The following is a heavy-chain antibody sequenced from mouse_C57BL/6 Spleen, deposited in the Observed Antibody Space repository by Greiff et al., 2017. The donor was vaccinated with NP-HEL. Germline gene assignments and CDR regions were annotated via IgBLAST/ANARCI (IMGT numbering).Heavy chain of an antibody. V-gene: IGHV5-4*03. D-gene: IGHD1-1*01. CDR2: ISDGGSYT. CDR3: ARGGFTTVGYFDY. Sequence: DVMLVESGGGLVKPGGSLKLSCAASGFTFSSYAMSWVRQTPEKRLEWVATISDGGSYTYYPDNVKGRFTISRDNAKNNLYLQMSHLKSEDTAMYYCARGGFTTVGYFDYWGQGTTLTVSS. CDR1: GFTFSSYA. J-gene: IGHJ2*01.